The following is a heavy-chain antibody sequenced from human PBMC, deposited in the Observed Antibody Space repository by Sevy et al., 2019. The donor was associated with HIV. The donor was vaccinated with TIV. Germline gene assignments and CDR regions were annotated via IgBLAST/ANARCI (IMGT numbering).Heavy chain of an antibody. CDR1: GGSISSYY. J-gene: IGHJ3*02. CDR2: IYYSGST. D-gene: IGHD3-10*01. Sequence: SETLSLTCTVSGGSISSYYWSWIRQPPGKGLEWIGYIYYSGSTNYNPSLKSRVTISVDTSKNQFSLKLRSVTAADTAVDYCARDRSYYYGSGKNNAFDIWGQGTMVTVSS. CDR3: ARDRSYYYGSGKNNAFDI. V-gene: IGHV4-59*01.